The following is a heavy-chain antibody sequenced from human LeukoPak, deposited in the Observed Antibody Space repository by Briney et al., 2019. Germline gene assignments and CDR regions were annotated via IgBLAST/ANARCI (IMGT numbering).Heavy chain of an antibody. J-gene: IGHJ4*02. CDR3: ARRPSKYYDILTGYYRSEFDY. CDR1: GYTFTSYG. CDR2: ISAYNGNT. Sequence: ASVKVSCKASGYTFTSYGISWVRQAPGQGLEWMGWISAYNGNTHYAQKLQGRLTMTTDTSTSTVYMELRSLRSDDRAIYYCARRPSKYYDILTGYYRSEFDYWGQGTLVTVSS. D-gene: IGHD3-9*01. V-gene: IGHV1-18*01.